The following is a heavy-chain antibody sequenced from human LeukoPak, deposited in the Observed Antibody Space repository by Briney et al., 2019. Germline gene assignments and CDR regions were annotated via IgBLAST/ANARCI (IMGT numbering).Heavy chain of an antibody. D-gene: IGHD2-2*01. CDR2: IYHSGST. Sequence: SETLSLTCAVSGYSISSGYYWGWIRQPPGKGLEWIGSIYHSGSTYYNPSLKSRVTISVDTSKNQFSLKLSSVTAADTAVYYCAREVCSSTSCYASWFDPWGQGTLATVSS. CDR1: GYSISSGYY. V-gene: IGHV4-38-2*02. CDR3: AREVCSSTSCYASWFDP. J-gene: IGHJ5*02.